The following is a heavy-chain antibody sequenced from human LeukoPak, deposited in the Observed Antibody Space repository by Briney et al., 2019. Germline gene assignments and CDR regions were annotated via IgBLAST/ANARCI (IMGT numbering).Heavy chain of an antibody. CDR1: GFSFRSHW. Sequence: GGSLRLSCVGSGFSFRSHWVNWVRQSPGKGLEWVANIEPDGSDKYYADSARGRFTVSRDNAKNSAFLQMNSLRAEDTAIYYCATISAQTFDIWGQGTLVSVSS. CDR2: IEPDGSDK. J-gene: IGHJ3*02. CDR3: ATISAQTFDI. V-gene: IGHV3-7*01. D-gene: IGHD5-24*01.